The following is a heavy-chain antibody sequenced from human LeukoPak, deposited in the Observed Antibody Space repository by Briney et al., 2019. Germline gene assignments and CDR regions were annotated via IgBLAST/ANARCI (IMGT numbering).Heavy chain of an antibody. Sequence: GGSLRLSCAASGFTFDDYGMSWVRQAPGKGLEWVSGINWNGGSTGYADSVKGRFTISRDNAKNSLSLLMNSLRAEDTAVYYCAREERGYSYMYYYYMDVWGKGTTVTVSS. V-gene: IGHV3-20*04. CDR2: INWNGGST. CDR1: GFTFDDYG. CDR3: AREERGYSYMYYYYMDV. J-gene: IGHJ6*03. D-gene: IGHD5-18*01.